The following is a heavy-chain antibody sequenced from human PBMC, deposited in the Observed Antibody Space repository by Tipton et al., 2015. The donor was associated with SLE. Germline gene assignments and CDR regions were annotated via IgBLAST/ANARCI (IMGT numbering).Heavy chain of an antibody. CDR2: INTNTGNP. Sequence: QLVQSGAEVKKPGASVKVSCKASGYTFTSYYMHWVRQAPGQGLEWMGWINTNTGNPTYAQGFTGRFVFSLDTSVSTAYLQISSLKAEDTAVYYCARRPPALTVAGYCDYWGQGTLVTVSS. CDR1: GYTFTSYY. D-gene: IGHD6-19*01. J-gene: IGHJ4*02. V-gene: IGHV7-4-1*02. CDR3: ARRPPALTVAGYCDY.